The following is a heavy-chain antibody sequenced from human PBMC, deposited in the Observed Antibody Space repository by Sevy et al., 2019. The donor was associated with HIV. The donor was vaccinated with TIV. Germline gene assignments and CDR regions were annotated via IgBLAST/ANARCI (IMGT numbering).Heavy chain of an antibody. J-gene: IGHJ6*03. CDR1: GFAFSDHY. CDR3: VRGPNCGVGGCQQISPYCLDV. V-gene: IGHV3-72*01. CDR2: IRNRPNRYTP. D-gene: IGHD2-21*01. Sequence: GGSLRLSCAASGFAFSDHYVDWVRQAPGKGLEWVGRIRNRPNRYTPEYAATGEGRFTISSDDSRLSLYLQMNSLKTEDSAVYYCVRGPNCGVGGCQQISPYCLDVWGIGATVTVSS.